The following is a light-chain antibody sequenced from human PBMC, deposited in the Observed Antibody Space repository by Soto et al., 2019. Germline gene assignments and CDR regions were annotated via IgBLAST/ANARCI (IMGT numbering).Light chain of an antibody. CDR1: QAIDSR. J-gene: IGKJ1*01. V-gene: IGKV1-12*01. Sequence: DIQMNQSPSSVSASVGDRVTITCRASQAIDSRLAWYQQKPGEAPKLLIFTGSLLHSGVPPRFSGRGSGTDLTLTISSRQPEDFATYYSQRQLSFPPTFGHWTKV. CDR3: QRQLSFPPT. CDR2: TGS.